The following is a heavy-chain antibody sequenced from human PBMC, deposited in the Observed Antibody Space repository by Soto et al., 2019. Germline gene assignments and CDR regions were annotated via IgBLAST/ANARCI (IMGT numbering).Heavy chain of an antibody. CDR3: ARELRKGSSIDP. V-gene: IGHV1-2*02. Sequence: PSVKVSCKASGYTFTGYYMHWVRQAPGQGLEWMGWINPNSGGTNYAQKFQGRVTMTRDTSISTAYMELSRLRSDDTAVYYCARELRKGSSIDPWGQGTLVTVSS. J-gene: IGHJ5*02. CDR2: INPNSGGT. CDR1: GYTFTGYY. D-gene: IGHD3-10*01.